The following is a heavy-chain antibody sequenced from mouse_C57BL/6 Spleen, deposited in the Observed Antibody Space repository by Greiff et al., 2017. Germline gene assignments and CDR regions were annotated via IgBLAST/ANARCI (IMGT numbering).Heavy chain of an antibody. Sequence: EVMLVESEGGLVQPGSSMKLSCTASGFTFSDYYMAWVRQVPEKGLEWVANINYDGSSTYYLDSLKSRFIISRDNAKNILYLQMSSLKSEDTATYYCAREGDGTFDYWGQGTTLTVSS. CDR2: INYDGSST. D-gene: IGHD2-1*01. J-gene: IGHJ2*01. CDR3: AREGDGTFDY. CDR1: GFTFSDYY. V-gene: IGHV5-16*01.